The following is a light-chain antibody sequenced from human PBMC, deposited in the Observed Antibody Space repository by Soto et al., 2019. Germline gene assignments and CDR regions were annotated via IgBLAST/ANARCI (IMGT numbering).Light chain of an antibody. V-gene: IGKV1-33*01. CDR2: GAS. CDR3: QHYDHLPPFT. J-gene: IGKJ3*01. CDR1: QDIRKY. Sequence: DIQMTQSPSSLSASVGDRVTITCQASQDIRKYLSWYQQKPGRAPKLLIYGASNLETGVPSRFSGSGYGTDFTFTSSSLQPEDIATDYCQHYDHLPPFTFGPGTKVAIK.